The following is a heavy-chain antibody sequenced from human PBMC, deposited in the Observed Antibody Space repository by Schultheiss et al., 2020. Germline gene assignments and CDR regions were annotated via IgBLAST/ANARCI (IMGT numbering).Heavy chain of an antibody. Sequence: SETLSLTCTVSGGSISSSYWSWIRQPPGGGLEWIGSIYYSGSTNYNPSLKSRVTISVDTSKNQFSLKLNSVAAADTAVYYCARHKGSSSWYVGFDYWGQGTLVTVSS. V-gene: IGHV4-59*08. D-gene: IGHD6-13*01. J-gene: IGHJ4*02. CDR1: GGSISSSY. CDR3: ARHKGSSSWYVGFDY. CDR2: IYYSGST.